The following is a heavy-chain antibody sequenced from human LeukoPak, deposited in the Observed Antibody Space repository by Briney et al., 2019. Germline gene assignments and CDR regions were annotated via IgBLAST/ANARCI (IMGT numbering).Heavy chain of an antibody. CDR3: ARDKGYYDYVWGSYRRGYDAFDI. Sequence: GGSLRLSXAASGFTFSSYSMNWVRQAPGKGLEWVSSISSSSSYIYYADSVKGRFTISRDNAKNSLYLQMNSLRAEDTAVYYCARDKGYYDYVWGSYRRGYDAFDIWGQGTMVTVSS. V-gene: IGHV3-21*01. J-gene: IGHJ3*02. CDR1: GFTFSSYS. D-gene: IGHD3-16*02. CDR2: ISSSSSYI.